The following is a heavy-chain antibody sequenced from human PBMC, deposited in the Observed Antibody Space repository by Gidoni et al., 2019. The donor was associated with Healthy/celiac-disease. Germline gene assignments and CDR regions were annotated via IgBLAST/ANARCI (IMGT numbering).Heavy chain of an antibody. CDR1: VVSFSGYY. Sequence: QVQLPQCGAGLLKPSETLSPTCPVHVVSFSGYYWCWLRQPPGKGLEWIGEINHNGSTNYNPSLKSRVTISVDTSKNQFSLKLSSVTAADTAVYYCARGGDSAAYYYGMDVWGQGTTVTVSS. D-gene: IGHD6-13*01. J-gene: IGHJ6*02. CDR2: INHNGST. CDR3: ARGGDSAAYYYGMDV. V-gene: IGHV4-34*01.